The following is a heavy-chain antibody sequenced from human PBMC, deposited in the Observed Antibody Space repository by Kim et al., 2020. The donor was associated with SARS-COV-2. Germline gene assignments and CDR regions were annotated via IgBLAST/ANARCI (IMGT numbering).Heavy chain of an antibody. CDR3: AKDWGRDYYQHYGLDA. V-gene: IGHV3-23*01. CDR2: ISPSGGNT. Sequence: GGSLRLSCAASGFTFRSYLMTWVRQAPGKGLEWVSAISPSGGNTHYADSVKGRFIISRDNSKNTLFLFMNNLRVADMAIYYCAKDWGRDYYQHYGLDAWGQGTTVNVSS. CDR1: GFTFRSYL. D-gene: IGHD3-16*01. J-gene: IGHJ6*02.